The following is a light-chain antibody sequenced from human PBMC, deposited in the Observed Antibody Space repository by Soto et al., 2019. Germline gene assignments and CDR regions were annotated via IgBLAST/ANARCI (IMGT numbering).Light chain of an antibody. J-gene: IGKJ2*01. CDR3: MQATHWPYT. V-gene: IGKV2-30*01. CDR2: NVS. Sequence: DVGMTQSPISLPVTLGQPASISCRSSQSLVSGGGSTYLSWFQQTPGQSPRRLIYNVSDRDSGVPDIFSGSGSYTDFTLKISRVEAEDVGVYFCMQATHWPYTFGQGTKLEIE. CDR1: QSLVSGGGSTY.